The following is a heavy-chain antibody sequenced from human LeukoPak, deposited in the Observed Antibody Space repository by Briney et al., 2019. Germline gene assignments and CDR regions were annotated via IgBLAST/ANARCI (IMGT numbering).Heavy chain of an antibody. CDR2: IYPGDSDT. CDR1: GYSFTSYW. V-gene: IGHV5-51*01. Sequence: GESLKISCKGSGYSFTSYWIGWVRQMPGKGLEWMGIIYPGDSDTRYSPSFQGQVTISADKSISTAYLQWSSLKASDTAMYYCAIIRGLGIAARDYYFDYWGQGTLVTVSS. J-gene: IGHJ4*02. CDR3: AIIRGLGIAARDYYFDY. D-gene: IGHD6-6*01.